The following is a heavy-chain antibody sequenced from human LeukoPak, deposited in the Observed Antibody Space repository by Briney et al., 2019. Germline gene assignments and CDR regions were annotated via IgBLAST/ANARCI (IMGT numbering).Heavy chain of an antibody. CDR3: AREISAMDPDYFDY. CDR2: IYYSGST. V-gene: IGHV4-39*07. CDR1: GGSISSSSYY. J-gene: IGHJ4*02. D-gene: IGHD2-2*01. Sequence: SETLSLTCTVSGGSISSSSYYWGWIRQPPGKGLEWIGGIYYSGSTYYNPSLKSRVTMSVDTSKNQFSLKLSSVTAADTAVYYCAREISAMDPDYFDYWGQGTLVTVSS.